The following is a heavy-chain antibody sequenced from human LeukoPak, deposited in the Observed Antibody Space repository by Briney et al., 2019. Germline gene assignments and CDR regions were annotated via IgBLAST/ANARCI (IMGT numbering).Heavy chain of an antibody. CDR2: ISSSGSTI. CDR1: GFTFSDYY. D-gene: IGHD6-6*01. J-gene: IGHJ4*02. V-gene: IGHV3-11*04. CDR3: AKGAQGVAQLVPFGDYFDY. Sequence: PGGSLRLSCAASGFTFSDYYMSWIRQAPGKGLECVSYISSSGSTIYYADSVKGRFTISRDNAKNSLYLQMNSLRAEDTAVYYCAKGAQGVAQLVPFGDYFDYWGQGTLVTVSS.